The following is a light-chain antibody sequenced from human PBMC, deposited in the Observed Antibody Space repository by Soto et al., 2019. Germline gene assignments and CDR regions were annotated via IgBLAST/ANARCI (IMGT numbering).Light chain of an antibody. CDR1: HTVNTY. CDR2: YXS. V-gene: IGKV1-39*01. Sequence: VRMTQSPSSLSASIGDRVTITXRASHTVNTYLDWYQQKPGXAPKXXXAYXSNLQRGGPSRLSGSGSGTNFTLSLNSLQPEDFAPYYSQHGYRNPWTFGQGTKLDIK. CDR3: QHGYRNPWT. J-gene: IGKJ1*01.